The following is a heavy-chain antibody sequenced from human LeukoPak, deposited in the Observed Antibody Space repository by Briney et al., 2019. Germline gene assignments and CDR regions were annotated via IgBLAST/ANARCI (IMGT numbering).Heavy chain of an antibody. V-gene: IGHV4-30-2*01. CDR3: ARTQVGATTFDY. CDR1: GGSISSGGYY. J-gene: IGHJ4*02. CDR2: IYHSGST. Sequence: TLSLTCTVSGGSISSGGYYGSWIRQPPGKGLEWIGYIYHSGSTYYNPSLKSRVTISVDTSKNQFSLKLSSVTAADTAVYYCARTQVGATTFDYWGQGTLVTVSS. D-gene: IGHD1-26*01.